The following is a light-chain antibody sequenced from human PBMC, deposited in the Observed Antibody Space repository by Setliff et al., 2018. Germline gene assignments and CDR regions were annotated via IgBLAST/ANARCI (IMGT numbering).Light chain of an antibody. V-gene: IGLV2-8*01. Sequence: QSALTQPPSASGSPGQSLTISCTGTSSDVGAYNYVSWYQQHPGKAPKLMIYEVTKRPSGVPDRFSGSKSGNTASLTVSGLQADDEADYYCSSYAASYNPYVFGTGTKV. CDR3: SSYAASYNPYV. J-gene: IGLJ1*01. CDR1: SSDVGAYNY. CDR2: EVT.